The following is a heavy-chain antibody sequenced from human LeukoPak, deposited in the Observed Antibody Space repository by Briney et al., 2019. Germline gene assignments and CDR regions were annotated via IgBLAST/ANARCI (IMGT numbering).Heavy chain of an antibody. D-gene: IGHD2-21*01. J-gene: IGHJ4*02. V-gene: IGHV3-21*01. Sequence: PGGSLRLSCAASGFTFSSFSMNWVRQAPGKGLQWVSSISSSGDYIFYADSVKGRFTISRDSSKNTLYLQMNSLRAEDTAVYYCARDPLWRGFDYWGQGTLVTVSS. CDR3: ARDPLWRGFDY. CDR1: GFTFSSFS. CDR2: ISSSGDYI.